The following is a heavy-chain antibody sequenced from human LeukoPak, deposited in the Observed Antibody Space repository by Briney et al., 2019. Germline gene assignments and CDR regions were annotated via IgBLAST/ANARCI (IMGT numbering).Heavy chain of an antibody. D-gene: IGHD3-9*01. CDR2: IIPIFGTA. CDR1: GGTFSSFA. CDR3: ARDQGYYDILTTYYYYGMDV. V-gene: IGHV1-69*01. J-gene: IGHJ6*04. Sequence: SVKVSCKASGGTFSSFAISWVRQAPGQGLEWMGGIIPIFGTANYAQKFQGRVTITADESTSTAYMELSSLRSEDTAVYYCARDQGYYDILTTYYYYGMDVWGKGTTVTVSS.